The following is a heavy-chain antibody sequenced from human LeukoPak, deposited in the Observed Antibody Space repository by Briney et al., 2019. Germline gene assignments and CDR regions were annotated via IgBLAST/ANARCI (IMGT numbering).Heavy chain of an antibody. Sequence: SETLSLTCTVSGGSISSSSYYWGWIRQPPGKGLEWIGSIYYSGSTYYNPSLKSRVTISVDTSKNQFSLKLSSVTAADTAVYYCARYIVVVPAAIGFTDWFDPWGQGTLVTVSS. CDR1: GGSISSSSYY. D-gene: IGHD2-2*02. CDR3: ARYIVVVPAAIGFTDWFDP. V-gene: IGHV4-39*01. J-gene: IGHJ5*02. CDR2: IYYSGST.